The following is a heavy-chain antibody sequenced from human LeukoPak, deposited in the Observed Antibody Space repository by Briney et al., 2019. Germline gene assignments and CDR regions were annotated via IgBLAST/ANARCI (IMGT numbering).Heavy chain of an antibody. J-gene: IGHJ4*02. Sequence: GASVKVSCKASGGTFSSYAISWVRQAPGQGLEWMGGIIPIFGTANYAQKFQGRVTITADESTSTAYMELSSLRSEDTAVYYCARGGYSGSYYIDYWGQGTLVTVSS. CDR2: IIPIFGTA. D-gene: IGHD1-26*01. V-gene: IGHV1-69*13. CDR3: ARGGYSGSYYIDY. CDR1: GGTFSSYA.